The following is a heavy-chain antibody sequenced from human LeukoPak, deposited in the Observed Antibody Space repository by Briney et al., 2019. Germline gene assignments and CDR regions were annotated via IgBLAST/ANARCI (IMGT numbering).Heavy chain of an antibody. CDR2: INGDGSST. V-gene: IGHV3-74*01. CDR1: GFTFSSYW. CDR3: ALVKQWLSAFDI. J-gene: IGHJ3*02. D-gene: IGHD6-19*01. Sequence: GGSLRLSCVASGFTFSSYWMHWVRQAPGKGLVWVSRINGDGSSTSYADSVKGRFTISRDNAKNTMYLQMNSLRAEDTAVYYCALVKQWLSAFDIWGQGTMVTVSS.